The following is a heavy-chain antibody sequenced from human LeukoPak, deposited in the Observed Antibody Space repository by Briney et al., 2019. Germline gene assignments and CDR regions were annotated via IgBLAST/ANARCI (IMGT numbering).Heavy chain of an antibody. J-gene: IGHJ4*02. D-gene: IGHD2-15*01. CDR1: GFTFSSYA. Sequence: PGGSLRLSCVASGFTFSSYAMSWVRQAPGKGLEWVSVISGSGGSTYYADSVKGRFTISRDNSKNTLYLQMDSLRAEDTAVYYCAKVSRYCSGGSCYYHPFDYWGQETLVTVSS. CDR2: ISGSGGST. CDR3: AKVSRYCSGGSCYYHPFDY. V-gene: IGHV3-23*01.